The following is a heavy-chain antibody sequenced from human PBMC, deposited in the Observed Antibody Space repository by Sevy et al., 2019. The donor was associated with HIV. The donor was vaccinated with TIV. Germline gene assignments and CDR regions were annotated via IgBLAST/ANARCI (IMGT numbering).Heavy chain of an antibody. CDR2: IYYRGNT. D-gene: IGHD3-16*01. J-gene: IGHJ4*03. CDR1: SGSIGNYY. CDR3: ARRAFLGGYFDS. V-gene: IGHV4-59*08. Sequence: SETLSLTCSVSSGSIGNYYWYWIRQPPGRGLEWLGLIYYRGNTNYNPSLKSRVTMSIDTSKNQFSLGLSSLTAADTAVYYCARRAFLGGYFDSWGQGILAPSPQ.